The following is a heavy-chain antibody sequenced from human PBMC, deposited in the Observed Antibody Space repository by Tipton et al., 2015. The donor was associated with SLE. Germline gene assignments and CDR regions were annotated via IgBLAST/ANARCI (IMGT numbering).Heavy chain of an antibody. V-gene: IGHV4-59*11. CDR3: AGEEYYYDSSGRKGAAFDI. D-gene: IGHD3-22*01. Sequence: TLSLTCTVSGGSISSHYWSWIRQPPGKGLEWIGYIYYSGSTNYNPSLKSRVTITVDTSKNQFSLKLSSVTAAETAVYYCAGEEYYYDSSGRKGAAFDIWGQGTMVTVSS. CDR2: IYYSGST. J-gene: IGHJ3*02. CDR1: GGSISSHY.